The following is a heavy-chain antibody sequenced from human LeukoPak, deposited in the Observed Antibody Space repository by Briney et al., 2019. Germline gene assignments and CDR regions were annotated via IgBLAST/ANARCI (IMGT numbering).Heavy chain of an antibody. J-gene: IGHJ4*02. CDR2: IIPILGIA. D-gene: IGHD3-10*01. CDR1: GGTFSSYA. V-gene: IGHV1-69*04. CDR3: ARAYYYGSGRLLDY. Sequence: GSSVKVSCKASGGTFSSYAISWVRQAPGQGLEWMGRIIPILGIANYAQKFQGRVTITADKSTSTAYMELSSLRSEDTAVYYCARAYYYGSGRLLDYWGQGTLVTVSS.